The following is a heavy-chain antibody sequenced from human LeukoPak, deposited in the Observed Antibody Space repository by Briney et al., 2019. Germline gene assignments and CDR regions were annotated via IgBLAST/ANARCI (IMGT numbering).Heavy chain of an antibody. CDR1: GYTFTGYY. CDR3: TRTFSGSYSEGDY. D-gene: IGHD1-26*01. J-gene: IGHJ4*02. V-gene: IGHV1-2*02. CDR2: INPNSGGT. Sequence: ASVKVSCKASGYTFTGYYMHWVRQAPGQGLEWMGWINPNSGGTNYAQKFQGRVTMTRDTSISTAYMELSRLTSDDTAVYYCTRTFSGSYSEGDYWGQGTLVTVSS.